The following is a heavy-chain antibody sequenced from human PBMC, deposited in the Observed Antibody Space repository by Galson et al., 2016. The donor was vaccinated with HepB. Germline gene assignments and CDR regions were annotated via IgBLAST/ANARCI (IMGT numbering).Heavy chain of an antibody. CDR2: LSGSDGST. Sequence: SLRLSCAASGFIFSSYAMSWVRQAPGMGLEWVSGLSGSDGSTYYADSVKGRFTTSRDNSKNTLYLQMNSLRAEDTAVYYCAKDWGVATTTHFDYWGQGILVIVSS. V-gene: IGHV3-23*01. CDR1: GFIFSSYA. J-gene: IGHJ4*02. CDR3: AKDWGVATTTHFDY. D-gene: IGHD5-12*01.